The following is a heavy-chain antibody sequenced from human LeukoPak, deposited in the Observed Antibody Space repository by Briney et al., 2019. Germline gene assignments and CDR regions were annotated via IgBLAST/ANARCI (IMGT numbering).Heavy chain of an antibody. CDR2: ISGSGGST. Sequence: GGSLRLSCAASGFTFSSYAMSWVRQAPGKGLEWVSAISGSGGSTYYADSVKGRFTVSRDNSKNTLYLQMNRLRAEDTAVYYCAKPTGYYNPAYFDYWGQGTLVTVSS. CDR3: AKPTGYYNPAYFDY. CDR1: GFTFSSYA. J-gene: IGHJ4*02. D-gene: IGHD3-9*01. V-gene: IGHV3-23*01.